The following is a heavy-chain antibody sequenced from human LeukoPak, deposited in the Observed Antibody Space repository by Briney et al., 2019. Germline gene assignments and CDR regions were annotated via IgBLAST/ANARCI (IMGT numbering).Heavy chain of an antibody. D-gene: IGHD3-10*01. Sequence: PGGSLRLSCAASGFTFSSYAMGWVRQAPGKGLEWVSAISGSGGSTYYADSVKGRFTISRDNSKNTLYLQMNSLRAEDTAVYYCAKDPVYGSGSYSPNWFDPWGQGTLVTVSS. CDR2: ISGSGGST. J-gene: IGHJ5*02. CDR1: GFTFSSYA. CDR3: AKDPVYGSGSYSPNWFDP. V-gene: IGHV3-23*01.